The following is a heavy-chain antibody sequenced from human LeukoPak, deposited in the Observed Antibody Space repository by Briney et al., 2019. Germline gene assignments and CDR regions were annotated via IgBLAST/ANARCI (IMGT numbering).Heavy chain of an antibody. CDR2: MNPNNDNT. J-gene: IGHJ6*02. V-gene: IGHV1-8*01. CDR1: GYTFTSYD. D-gene: IGHD5-12*01. Sequence: PSVKVSCKASGYTFTSYDINWVRQATGQGLEWMGWMNPNNDNTGYAQKFQGRVSMTSNTSMYTAYMELSSLKSDDTAVYFCARRYSTALYDYGMDVWGQGTTVTVSS. CDR3: ARRYSTALYDYGMDV.